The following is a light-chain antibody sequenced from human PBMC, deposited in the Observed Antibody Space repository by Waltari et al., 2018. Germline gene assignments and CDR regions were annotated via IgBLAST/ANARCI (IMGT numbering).Light chain of an antibody. CDR3: QTWVAGIRVI. V-gene: IGLV4-69*01. Sequence: QVVLTQSPSASAALGASVHLPSPVGGGHRTFAIPCPQHRPDKAPRYLMKVDSGGSHTKGDGIPDRFSGSSSGAERYLTISSLQSDDEADYYCQTWVAGIRVIFGGGTKLTVL. CDR2: VDSGGSH. CDR1: GGHRTFA. J-gene: IGLJ2*01.